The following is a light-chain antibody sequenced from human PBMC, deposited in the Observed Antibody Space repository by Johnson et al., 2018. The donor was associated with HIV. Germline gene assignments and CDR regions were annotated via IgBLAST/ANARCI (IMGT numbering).Light chain of an antibody. Sequence: QSVLTQPPSVSAAPGQKVTISCSGSSSNIGNNYVSWYQQLPGTAPKLLIYDNNKRPSGIPDRFSGSKSGTSATLGITGLQTGEEADYYCGTWDSSLTLYVFGTGTKVTVL. V-gene: IGLV1-51*01. CDR2: DNN. CDR3: GTWDSSLTLYV. J-gene: IGLJ1*01. CDR1: SSNIGNNY.